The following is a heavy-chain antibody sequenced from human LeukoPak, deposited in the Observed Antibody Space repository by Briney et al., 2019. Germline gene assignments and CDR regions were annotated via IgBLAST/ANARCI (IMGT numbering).Heavy chain of an antibody. Sequence: GGSLRLSCAASGFTFSSYAMHWVRQAPGKGLEWVAVISYDGSNKYYADSVKGRFTISRDNSKNTLYLQMNSLRAEDTAVYYCARGALHSGYYHDAFDIWGQGTMVTVSS. D-gene: IGHD3-22*01. CDR2: ISYDGSNK. CDR3: ARGALHSGYYHDAFDI. CDR1: GFTFSSYA. V-gene: IGHV3-30*04. J-gene: IGHJ3*02.